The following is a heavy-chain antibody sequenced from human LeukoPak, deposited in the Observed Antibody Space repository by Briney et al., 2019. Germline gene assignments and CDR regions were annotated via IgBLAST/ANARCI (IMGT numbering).Heavy chain of an antibody. CDR1: GFTVSSNH. V-gene: IGHV3-53*01. D-gene: IGHD3-22*01. Sequence: GGSLRLSCAASGFTVSSNHMNWVRQAPGKGLEWVSIIYINGNTNYADSVKGRFTISRDSSRSTLSLQMNSLRDEDTAVYYCARSCSDYLVFKFWGQGTLVTVSS. CDR3: ARSCSDYLVFKF. CDR2: IYINGNT. J-gene: IGHJ4*02.